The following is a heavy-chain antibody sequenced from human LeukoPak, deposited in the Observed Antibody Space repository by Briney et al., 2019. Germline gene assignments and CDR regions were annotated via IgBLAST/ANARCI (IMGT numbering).Heavy chain of an antibody. CDR1: GGSLSSGDYY. D-gene: IGHD1-7*01. V-gene: IGHV4-30-4*01. Sequence: SETLSLTCTVSGGSLSSGDYYWSSSRQPPGTGLEWIGYIYYIGSTYFHPSLKSRVTISVDTSKNQFSLKLSSVTAADTAVYYYARWKYGYVNYWGEGALVTVSS. CDR2: IYYIGST. J-gene: IGHJ4*02. CDR3: ARWKYGYVNY.